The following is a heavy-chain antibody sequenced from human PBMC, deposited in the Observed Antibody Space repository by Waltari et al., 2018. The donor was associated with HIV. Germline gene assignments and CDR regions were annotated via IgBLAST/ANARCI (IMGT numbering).Heavy chain of an antibody. Sequence: QVQLVQSGAAVRKPGASVKVSCKATGYTFTTYYLHWVRLAPGLGREWMGVINTSAGGTKYAQNFQGRVTMTRDTSTTTVYMELSSLRSEDTAVYYCARFSSPSLDYWGQGTLVTVSS. J-gene: IGHJ4*02. D-gene: IGHD6-6*01. CDR2: INTSAGGT. CDR1: GYTFTTYY. V-gene: IGHV1-46*01. CDR3: ARFSSPSLDY.